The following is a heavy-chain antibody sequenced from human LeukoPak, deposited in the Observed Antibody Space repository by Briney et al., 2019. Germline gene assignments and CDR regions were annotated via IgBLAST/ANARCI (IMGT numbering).Heavy chain of an antibody. J-gene: IGHJ4*02. Sequence: PGGSLRLSCAASGFTFSSYGMHWVRQAPGKGLEWVSFIRNDASNKWYVDSVKGRFTISRDNSKNTLYLQMNSVRPEDTAVYYCAKDGRFGELNYWGQGTLVTVSS. CDR2: IRNDASNK. V-gene: IGHV3-30*02. CDR1: GFTFSSYG. CDR3: AKDGRFGELNY. D-gene: IGHD3-10*01.